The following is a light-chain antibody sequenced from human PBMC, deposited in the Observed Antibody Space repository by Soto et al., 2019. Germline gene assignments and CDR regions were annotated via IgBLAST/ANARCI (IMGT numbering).Light chain of an antibody. CDR3: LSYTTSSSYV. V-gene: IGLV2-14*01. J-gene: IGLJ1*01. Sequence: QSALTQPASVSGSPGQSITISCTGTSSDVGAYNHVSWYQQHSGKAPKLMIYEVSNRPSGVSNRFSGSKSGNTASLTISGLQAEDEADYYCLSYTTSSSYVFGTGTKLTVL. CDR1: SSDVGAYNH. CDR2: EVS.